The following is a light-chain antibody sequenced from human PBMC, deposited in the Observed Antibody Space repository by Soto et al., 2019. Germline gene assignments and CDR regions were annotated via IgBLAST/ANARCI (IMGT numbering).Light chain of an antibody. CDR1: QSVSSY. Sequence: FLCTVSLSLGERATXSCRXSQSVSSYLAWYHQIPFQAPSLLIYDASTRSTRIPAIFSGSGYGTDFTITISSLAPEDFAVYCCLQRANRSRVITFCQGTRLDLK. CDR2: DAS. V-gene: IGKV3-11*01. CDR3: LQRANRSRVIT. J-gene: IGKJ5*01.